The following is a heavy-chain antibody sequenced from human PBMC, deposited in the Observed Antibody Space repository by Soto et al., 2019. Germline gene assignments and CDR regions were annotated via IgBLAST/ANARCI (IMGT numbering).Heavy chain of an antibody. Sequence: QVQLVESGGGVVQPGTSLRLSCKASGFIFRDYLIHWVRQAPGKGLEWLAVLSFDGTAEYYADSTRGRFTISRDIPKSTTYLVINNVRRDDTAMYYCARVATRLQSMEVLEYLGQGTLVTVPS. CDR2: LSFDGTAE. J-gene: IGHJ4*02. CDR3: ARVATRLQSMEVLEY. CDR1: GFIFRDYL. D-gene: IGHD2-21*02. V-gene: IGHV3-30*03.